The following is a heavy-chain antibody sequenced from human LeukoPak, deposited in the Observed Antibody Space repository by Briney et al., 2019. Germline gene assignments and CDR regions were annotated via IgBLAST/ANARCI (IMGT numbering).Heavy chain of an antibody. J-gene: IGHJ4*02. Sequence: GGSLRLSCAASGFTVSSNYMSWVRQAPGKGLEWVSVIYSGGSTYYADSVKGRFTISRDNSKNTLYLQMNSLRAEDTAVYYCARLGDSSGWYYFDYWGQGTLVTVSS. CDR3: ARLGDSSGWYYFDY. V-gene: IGHV3-53*01. CDR2: IYSGGST. CDR1: GFTVSSNY. D-gene: IGHD6-19*01.